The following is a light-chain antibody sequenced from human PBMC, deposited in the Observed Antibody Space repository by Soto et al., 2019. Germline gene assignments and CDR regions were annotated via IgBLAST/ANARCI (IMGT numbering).Light chain of an antibody. V-gene: IGLV2-14*03. Sequence: QSARNQPASVTGSPRQSITISRTGTSSDVGGYNYVSWYQHHPGNAPKLLIYDVSTRPSGVSNRFSGSKSGNTASLTISGLQAEDEADYYCSSYTRSSTRVFGTGTKVTV. J-gene: IGLJ1*01. CDR2: DVS. CDR3: SSYTRSSTRV. CDR1: SSDVGGYNY.